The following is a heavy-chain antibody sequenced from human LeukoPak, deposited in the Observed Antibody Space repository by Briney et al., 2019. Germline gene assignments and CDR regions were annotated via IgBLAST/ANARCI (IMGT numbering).Heavy chain of an antibody. CDR2: ISGDSRYI. Sequence: KAGGSLRLSCAGSGFTFSGYSLNWVRQAPGKGLEWVSAISGDSRYIYFADSVRGRFTISRDNAENSLYLQMNSLRVEDTAVYYCARAPTVLVGYCSSSSCQADYWGQGTLVTVSS. CDR3: ARAPTVLVGYCSSSSCQADY. D-gene: IGHD2-2*01. J-gene: IGHJ4*02. CDR1: GFTFSGYS. V-gene: IGHV3-21*01.